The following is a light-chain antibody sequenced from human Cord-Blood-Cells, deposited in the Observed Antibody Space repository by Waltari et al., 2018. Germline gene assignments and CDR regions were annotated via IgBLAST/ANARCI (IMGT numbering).Light chain of an antibody. Sequence: QSSLTQPASVSGSPGQSITISCTGTSSDVGGYNYVSWYQQHPGKAPKLMIYYVSKHPSGVSNRFSGSKSGNAASLTISGLQAEDEADYYCSSYTSSSTVVFGGGTKLTVL. CDR2: YVS. CDR3: SSYTSSSTVV. V-gene: IGLV2-14*01. CDR1: SSDVGGYNY. J-gene: IGLJ2*01.